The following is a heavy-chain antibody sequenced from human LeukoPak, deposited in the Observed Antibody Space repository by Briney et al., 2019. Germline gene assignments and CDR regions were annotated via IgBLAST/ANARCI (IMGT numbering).Heavy chain of an antibody. Sequence: SETLSLTCTVSGRSISSYCWSWVRQSPGKGLEWIGYIFTSGRTDYNPSLKSRVTMSVDTSKNQLSMELRFLTAADTAVYYCATSHDVKTAPYDLWGQGTLVTVSS. CDR1: GRSISSYC. CDR2: IFTSGRT. J-gene: IGHJ5*02. D-gene: IGHD2-21*01. CDR3: ATSHDVKTAPYDL. V-gene: IGHV4-4*09.